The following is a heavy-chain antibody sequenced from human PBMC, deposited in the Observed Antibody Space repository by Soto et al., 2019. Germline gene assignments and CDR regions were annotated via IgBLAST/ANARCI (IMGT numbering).Heavy chain of an antibody. CDR2: IIPILDIA. D-gene: IGHD3-10*01. V-gene: IGHV1-69*02. CDR1: GGTFSSYT. Sequence: QVQLVQSGAEVKKPGSSVKVSCKASGGTFSSYTINWVRQAPGQGLEWMGRIIPILDIAKYSQKFQGRVTSTAAKSPSTGYMGLSSLRSEAPAVYSCASSGWFGEENGMDVWGQGTTVTVSS. CDR3: ASSGWFGEENGMDV. J-gene: IGHJ6*02.